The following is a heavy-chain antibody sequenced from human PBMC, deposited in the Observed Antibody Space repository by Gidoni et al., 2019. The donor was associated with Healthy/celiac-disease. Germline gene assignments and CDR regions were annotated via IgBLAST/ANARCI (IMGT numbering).Heavy chain of an antibody. V-gene: IGHV3-23*01. CDR2: ISGSGGST. J-gene: IGHJ4*02. Sequence: EVQLLEYGGGLVQPGGSLRLSCAASGFTFSSYAMSWFRQAPGKGLEWVSAISGSGGSTYYADSVQGRFSISRDNSKNTLYLQMNSLRAEDTAVYYCAKKWVMGPNPLGYDYWGQGTLVTVSS. CDR3: AKKWVMGPNPLGYDY. D-gene: IGHD1-26*01. CDR1: GFTFSSYA.